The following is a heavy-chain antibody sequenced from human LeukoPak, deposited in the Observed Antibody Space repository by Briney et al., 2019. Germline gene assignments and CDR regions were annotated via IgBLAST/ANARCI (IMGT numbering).Heavy chain of an antibody. CDR1: GYSFTTYW. D-gene: IGHD6-25*01. CDR3: ARSGSSSGRYEDY. Sequence: GDSLKISCKASGYSFTTYWIGWVRQMPGKGVERVGNIYPDDSDSRYSPSFQGQVTISADRSINTAYLQWSSLKASDTAIYYCARSGSSSGRYEDYWGQGTLVTVSS. V-gene: IGHV5-51*01. CDR2: IYPDDSDS. J-gene: IGHJ4*02.